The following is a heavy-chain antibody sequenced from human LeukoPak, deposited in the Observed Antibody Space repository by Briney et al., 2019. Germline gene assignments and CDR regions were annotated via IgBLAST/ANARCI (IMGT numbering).Heavy chain of an antibody. CDR1: GFTFSSYG. Sequence: QPGGSLRLSCAASGFTFSSYGMHWVRQAPGKGLEWVAFIRYDGGDENYADSVKGRFTISRDNSKNTLYLHMNSLRAEDTAVYYCAKGPATVSYYYMDVWGKGTTVTGSS. CDR2: IRYDGGDE. V-gene: IGHV3-30*02. J-gene: IGHJ6*03. CDR3: AKGPATVSYYYMDV. D-gene: IGHD4-11*01.